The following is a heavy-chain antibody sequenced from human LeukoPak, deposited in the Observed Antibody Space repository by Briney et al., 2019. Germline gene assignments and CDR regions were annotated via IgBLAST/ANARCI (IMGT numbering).Heavy chain of an antibody. CDR1: GFTFDDYA. CDR3: AKGIYGSGSYFPS. V-gene: IGHV3-9*01. Sequence: RGGSLRLSCAAAGFTFDDYAMQWVRQAAGKGLGWVSGISWNSGSIVYADSVKGRFTIARDNAKNSLYLQMNSLRAEDTALYYCAKGIYGSGSYFPSWGQGTLVTVSS. J-gene: IGHJ4*02. D-gene: IGHD3-10*01. CDR2: ISWNSGSI.